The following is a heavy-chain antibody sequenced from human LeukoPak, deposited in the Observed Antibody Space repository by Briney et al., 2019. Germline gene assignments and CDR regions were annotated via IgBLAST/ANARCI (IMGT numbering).Heavy chain of an antibody. CDR2: IYTSGST. D-gene: IGHD3-9*01. J-gene: IGHJ4*02. CDR1: GGSISSGSYY. CDR3: ARGGYAYNILTGYYRYFDY. Sequence: SETLSLTCTVSGGSISSGSYYWSWIRQPAGKGLEWIGRIYTSGSTNYNPSLKSRVTISVDTSKNQSSLKLSSVTAADTAVYYCARGGYAYNILTGYYRYFDYWGQGTLVTVSS. V-gene: IGHV4-61*02.